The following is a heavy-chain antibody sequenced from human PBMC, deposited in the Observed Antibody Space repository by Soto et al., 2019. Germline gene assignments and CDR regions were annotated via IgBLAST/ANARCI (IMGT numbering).Heavy chain of an antibody. Sequence: SGPTLANLTHTFTLTWSFSVFSLRTSRMRVSWIRQPPGKALEWLARLDCDDDKFYSRCLKTKLTMSKDTSKNQVVLTMTNMDPVDTATYYCARDPLGYYGMDVWGQGTTVTVSS. CDR2: LDCDDDK. CDR3: ARDPLGYYGMDV. J-gene: IGHJ6*02. D-gene: IGHD3-16*01. CDR1: VFSLRTSRMR. V-gene: IGHV2-70*04.